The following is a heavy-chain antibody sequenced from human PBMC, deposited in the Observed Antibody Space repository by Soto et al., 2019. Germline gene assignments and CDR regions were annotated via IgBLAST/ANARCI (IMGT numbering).Heavy chain of an antibody. CDR3: ARALRGTNYGMDV. Sequence: ASVKVSCKACGYTFTSYYMHWVRQAPGQGLEWMGIINPSGGSTSYAQKFQGRVTMTRDTSTSTVYMELSSLRSEDTAVYYCARALRGTNYGMDVWGQGTTVTVSS. CDR1: GYTFTSYY. V-gene: IGHV1-46*01. CDR2: INPSGGST. J-gene: IGHJ6*02. D-gene: IGHD3-16*01.